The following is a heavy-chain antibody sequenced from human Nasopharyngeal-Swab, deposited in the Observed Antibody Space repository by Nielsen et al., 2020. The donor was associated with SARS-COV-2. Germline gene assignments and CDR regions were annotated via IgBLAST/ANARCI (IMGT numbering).Heavy chain of an antibody. CDR2: TNHSGSS. V-gene: IGHV4-34*01. CDR3: ARGAAAADY. Sequence: SETLSLTCTVSGGSISSYYWTWIRQPPGKGLEWIGETNHSGSSNYNPSLKSRVTISVDTSKNQFSLNLNSVTAADTAVYYCARGAAAADYWGQGTLVTVSS. D-gene: IGHD6-13*01. CDR1: GGSISSYY. J-gene: IGHJ4*02.